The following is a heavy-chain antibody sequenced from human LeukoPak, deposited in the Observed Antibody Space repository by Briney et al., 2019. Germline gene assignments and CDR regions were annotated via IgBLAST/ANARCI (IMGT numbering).Heavy chain of an antibody. Sequence: ASVKVSCKASGYTFTDYYMHWVRQAPGQGLEWMGRINPNSGGTNYAQKFQGRVTMTRDTSISTAYMELSRLRSDDTAVYYCARDLVTMVRGVIDRFDYWGQGTLVTVSS. CDR1: GYTFTDYY. CDR3: ARDLVTMVRGVIDRFDY. D-gene: IGHD3-10*01. J-gene: IGHJ4*02. CDR2: INPNSGGT. V-gene: IGHV1-2*06.